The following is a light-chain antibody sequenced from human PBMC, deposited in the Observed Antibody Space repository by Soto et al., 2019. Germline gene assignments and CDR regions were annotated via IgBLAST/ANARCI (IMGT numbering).Light chain of an antibody. CDR1: SSDVGGYNY. Sequence: QSALTQPASVSGSPGQSITISCTGTSSDVGGYNYLSWYQHHPGKAPKLMIYDVSDRPSGVSNRFSGSTSGNTASLTISGLQTEDEADYYCSSYTSSSTRVFGTGTKLTVL. V-gene: IGLV2-14*03. J-gene: IGLJ1*01. CDR2: DVS. CDR3: SSYTSSSTRV.